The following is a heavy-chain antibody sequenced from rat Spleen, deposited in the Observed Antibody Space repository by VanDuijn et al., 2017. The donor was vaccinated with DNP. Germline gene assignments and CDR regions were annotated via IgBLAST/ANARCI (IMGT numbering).Heavy chain of an antibody. CDR3: TSALGIWFAY. CDR2: ITPTGGYT. V-gene: IGHV5-46*01. CDR1: GFTFSGFP. D-gene: IGHD3-1*01. Sequence: EGSECDLVQPGRSLKLSCAASGFTFSGFPMDWVRQAPTQGLEWVATITPTGGYTYYRDSVKGRFTVSRDNAKSTLYLQMNSLRSEDTATYYCTSALGIWFAYWGQGTLVTVSS. J-gene: IGHJ3*01.